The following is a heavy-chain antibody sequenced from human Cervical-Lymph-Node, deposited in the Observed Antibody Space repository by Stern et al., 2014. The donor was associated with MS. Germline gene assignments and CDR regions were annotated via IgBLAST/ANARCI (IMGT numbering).Heavy chain of an antibody. CDR3: GRRNCPNGICYIDY. CDR1: GYTFTDYY. D-gene: IGHD2-8*01. J-gene: IGHJ4*02. Sequence: QDQLVQSGPEVKKPGASVQVSCKTSGYTFTDYYIHWVRQAPGQGLEWVGRINPNSGVTDYAQQFQGRVTLTGDTSTTTSYMDLRSLRYDDTAVYYCGRRNCPNGICYIDYWGQGSLVTVSS. CDR2: INPNSGVT. V-gene: IGHV1-2*06.